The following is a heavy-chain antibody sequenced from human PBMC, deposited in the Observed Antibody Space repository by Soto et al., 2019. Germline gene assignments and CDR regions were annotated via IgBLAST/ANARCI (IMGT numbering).Heavy chain of an antibody. CDR3: ARPANIAGRAGDHYYYYGMDV. Sequence: QVQLVQSGAEVKKPGSSVKVSCKTSEGSFSNYAISWVRQAPGQGLEWMGGIVPVFGSVKYAQNFHGRVTLPADTVTTTAYMELGSLRSDDTAVYYCARPANIAGRAGDHYYYYGMDVWGQGTTVTVAS. CDR2: IVPVFGSV. D-gene: IGHD1-26*01. J-gene: IGHJ6*02. CDR1: EGSFSNYA. V-gene: IGHV1-69*06.